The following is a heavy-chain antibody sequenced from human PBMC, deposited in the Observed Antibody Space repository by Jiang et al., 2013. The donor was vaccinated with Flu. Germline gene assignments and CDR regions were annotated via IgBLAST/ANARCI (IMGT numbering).Heavy chain of an antibody. Sequence: LLKPSETLSLTCTVSGGSISSTSYYWGWIRQPPGKGLEWIGSIYYSGNTYYNASLKSRVTISVDTSKNQFSLKLNSVTAADTAVYYCAREIAAARGAFDTWGQGTMVTVSS. J-gene: IGHJ3*02. CDR1: GGSISSTSYY. CDR3: AREIAAARGAFDT. D-gene: IGHD6-13*01. CDR2: IYYSGNT. V-gene: IGHV4-39*07.